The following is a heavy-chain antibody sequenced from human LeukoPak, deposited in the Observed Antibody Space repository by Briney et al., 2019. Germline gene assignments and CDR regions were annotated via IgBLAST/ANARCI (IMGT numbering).Heavy chain of an antibody. V-gene: IGHV3-15*01. CDR1: GFTFSNSW. CDR3: TTDLPRSTSCSHDY. Sequence: PGGSLRLSCAGSGFTFSNSWMLWVRQAPGRGLGWVARITRDIDGGTTDYAAPVKGRFTITRDDSENTLYLQRNSLKTEDTAVYYCTTDLPRSTSCSHDYWGQGTQVTVSS. CDR2: ITRDIDGGTT. J-gene: IGHJ4*02. D-gene: IGHD2/OR15-2a*01.